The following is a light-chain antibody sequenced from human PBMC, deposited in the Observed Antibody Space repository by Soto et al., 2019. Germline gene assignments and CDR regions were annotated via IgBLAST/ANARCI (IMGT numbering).Light chain of an antibody. CDR1: QGISKY. J-gene: IGKJ1*01. CDR2: LAS. Sequence: DVEMTQSPSSLSASVGDRVTITCRASQGISKYLAWYQQKPGKVPRLLIYLASTLQSGVPSRFSGSGSGTDFILPISSLQPEDVATYYCQKYNTAPWTFGQGTKVEIK. V-gene: IGKV1-27*01. CDR3: QKYNTAPWT.